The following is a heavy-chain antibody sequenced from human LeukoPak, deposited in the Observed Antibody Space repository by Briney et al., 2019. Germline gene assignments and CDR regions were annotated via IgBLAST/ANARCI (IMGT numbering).Heavy chain of an antibody. D-gene: IGHD2-15*01. CDR1: GFTFSSYW. Sequence: GGSLRLSCAASGFTFSSYWMSWVRQAPGKGLEWVSSINSVNQIYYADSVKGRFTVSRDNSKNSLYVEMNSLRVDDTAVYYCATLRRGFGSPFTWGQGTLVTVSS. J-gene: IGHJ5*02. V-gene: IGHV3-21*06. CDR2: INSVNQI. CDR3: ATLRRGFGSPFT.